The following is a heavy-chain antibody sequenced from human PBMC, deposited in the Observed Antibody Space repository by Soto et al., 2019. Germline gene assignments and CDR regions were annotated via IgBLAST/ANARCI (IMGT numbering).Heavy chain of an antibody. J-gene: IGHJ4*02. CDR2: INPNSGGT. CDR1: GYTFTGYY. V-gene: IGHV1-2*04. D-gene: IGHD6-6*01. CDR3: ARSSIAARTLGWH. Sequence: ASVKVSCKASGYTFTGYYMHWVRQAPGQGLEWMGWINPNSGGTNYAQKFQGWVTMTRDTSISTAYMELSRLRSDDTAVYYCARSSIAARTLGWHWGQGTLVTVSS.